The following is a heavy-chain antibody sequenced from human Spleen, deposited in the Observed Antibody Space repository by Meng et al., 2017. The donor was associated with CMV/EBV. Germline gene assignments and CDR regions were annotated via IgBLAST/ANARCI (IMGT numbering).Heavy chain of an antibody. V-gene: IGHV3-74*01. Sequence: CAASGFTFSSYWMHWVRQAPGKGLVWVSRINGDGSSTSYADSVKGRFTISRDNAKNTLYLQMNSLRAEDTAVYYCARGRKSMAAVGYWGQGTLVTVSS. CDR3: ARGRKSMAAVGY. CDR2: INGDGSST. J-gene: IGHJ4*02. CDR1: GFTFSSYW. D-gene: IGHD6-13*01.